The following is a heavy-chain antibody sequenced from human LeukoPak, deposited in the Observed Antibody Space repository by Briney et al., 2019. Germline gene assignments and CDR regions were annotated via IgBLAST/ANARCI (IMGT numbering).Heavy chain of an antibody. J-gene: IGHJ6*03. CDR3: ARASAFYYYMDV. V-gene: IGHV4-39*01. CDR2: IYYTGGT. CDR1: GGSITSSSYY. D-gene: IGHD1-26*01. Sequence: SETLSLTCSVSGGSITSSSYYWGWIRQSPEKGLEWIGSIYYTGGTHYSPSLKSRVTISVDTSKNQFSLKLSSVTAADTAVYYCARASAFYYYMDVWGKGTTVTVSS.